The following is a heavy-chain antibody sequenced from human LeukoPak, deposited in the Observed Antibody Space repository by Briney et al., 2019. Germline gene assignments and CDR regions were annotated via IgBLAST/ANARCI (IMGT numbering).Heavy chain of an antibody. Sequence: TPETLSLTCTVSGGSISGYYWSWIRQPPGKGLEWIGCIFYSGSTNYNPSLRSRVTISVDTSESQFSLSLSSVTAADTAVYYCARHHSSSMYYFDYWGQGTLVTVSS. CDR1: GGSISGYY. CDR2: IFYSGST. J-gene: IGHJ4*02. D-gene: IGHD6-6*01. CDR3: ARHHSSSMYYFDY. V-gene: IGHV4-59*01.